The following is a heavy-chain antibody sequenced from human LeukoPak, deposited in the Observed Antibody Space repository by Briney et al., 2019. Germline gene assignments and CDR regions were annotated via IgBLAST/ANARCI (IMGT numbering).Heavy chain of an antibody. Sequence: SETLSLTCTVSGGSISSYYWSWIRQPPGKGLEWIGEINHSGSTNYNPSLKSRVTISVDTSKNQFSLKLSSVTAADTAVYYCARVGAGQQLDYWGQGTLVTVSS. CDR3: ARVGAGQQLDY. D-gene: IGHD6-13*01. CDR1: GGSISSYY. CDR2: INHSGST. J-gene: IGHJ4*02. V-gene: IGHV4-34*01.